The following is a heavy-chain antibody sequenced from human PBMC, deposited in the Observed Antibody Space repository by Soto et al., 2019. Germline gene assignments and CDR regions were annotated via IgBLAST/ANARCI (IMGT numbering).Heavy chain of an antibody. CDR2: INSDGSST. V-gene: IGHV3-74*01. CDR1: GFTFSSYW. J-gene: IGHJ4*02. D-gene: IGHD3-16*02. CDR3: AREPALLHLGELSLYPDY. Sequence: QPGGSLRLSCAASGFTFSSYWMHWVRQAPGKGLVWVSRINSDGSSTSYADSVKGRFTISRDNAKNTLYLQMNSLRAEDTAVYYCAREPALLHLGELSLYPDYWGQGTLVTVSS.